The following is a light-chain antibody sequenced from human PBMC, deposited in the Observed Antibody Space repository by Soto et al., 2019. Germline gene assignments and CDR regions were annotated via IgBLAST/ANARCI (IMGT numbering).Light chain of an antibody. CDR2: AAS. V-gene: IGKV1-9*01. J-gene: IGKJ1*01. Sequence: IQLTQSPSSLSASVGDRVTITCRASQGISSYLAWYQQKPGKAAKLLIYAASTLQSGVPSRFSGSGSGRDFTLTIGSLQPEDFATYYCQQLNSYPRTFGQGTKVEIK. CDR1: QGISSY. CDR3: QQLNSYPRT.